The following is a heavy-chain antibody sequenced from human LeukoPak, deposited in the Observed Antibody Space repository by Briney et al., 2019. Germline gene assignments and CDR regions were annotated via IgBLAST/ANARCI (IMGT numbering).Heavy chain of an antibody. V-gene: IGHV4-61*02. CDR1: GGSISSGSYY. CDR2: IYTSGST. J-gene: IGHJ1*01. CDR3: ARNKGPKWLQFDD. Sequence: SQTLSLTCTVSGGSISSGSYYWSWIRQPAGKGLEWIGRIYTSGSTNYNPSLKSRVTISVDTSKNQFSLKLSSVTAADTAVYYCARNKGPKWLQFDDWGQGTLVT. D-gene: IGHD6-19*01.